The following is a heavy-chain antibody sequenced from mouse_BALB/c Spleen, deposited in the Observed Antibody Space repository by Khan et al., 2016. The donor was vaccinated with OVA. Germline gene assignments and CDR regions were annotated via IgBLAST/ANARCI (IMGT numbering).Heavy chain of an antibody. CDR2: TDPANGNT. Sequence: VRLQQSGAELVKPAASLKLSCTASGYNIKDIYIHWVKQRPEKGLERIRRTDPANGNTKYDPKFQGKATITADTSSNTAYLQLSSLTSEDTAVYYCRISTINAWGQGTTHSLL. CDR3: RISTINA. V-gene: IGHV14-3*02. J-gene: IGHJ2*01. CDR1: GYNIKDIY.